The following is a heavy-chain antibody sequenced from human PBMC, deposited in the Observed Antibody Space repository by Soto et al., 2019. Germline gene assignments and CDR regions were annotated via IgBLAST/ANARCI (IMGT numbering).Heavy chain of an antibody. J-gene: IGHJ4*02. V-gene: IGHV4-31*03. CDR3: ARDNYGGMLDF. D-gene: IGHD4-17*01. CDR1: GGSILNGGHY. Sequence: SDTLSLTCTVSGGSILNGGHYWTWIRQHPGKGLEWIGRIFFSGNTHYNPALKSRLTFSLDTAKNQFSLKLTSVTAADTAIYYCARDNYGGMLDFGGLGTPVT. CDR2: IFFSGNT.